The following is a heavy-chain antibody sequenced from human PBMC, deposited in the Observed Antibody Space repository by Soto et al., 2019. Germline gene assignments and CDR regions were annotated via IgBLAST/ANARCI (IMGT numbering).Heavy chain of an antibody. D-gene: IGHD2-15*01. CDR1: GGTFSSYA. J-gene: IGHJ4*02. CDR3: ARTSLRAGYSLLPFDY. V-gene: IGHV1-69*01. Sequence: QVQLVQSGAEVKKPGSSVKVSCKASGGTFSSYAISWVRQAPGQGLEWMGGTIPIFGTANYAQKFQGRVTITADESTSTAYMELSSLRSEDTAVYYCARTSLRAGYSLLPFDYWGQGTLVTVSS. CDR2: TIPIFGTA.